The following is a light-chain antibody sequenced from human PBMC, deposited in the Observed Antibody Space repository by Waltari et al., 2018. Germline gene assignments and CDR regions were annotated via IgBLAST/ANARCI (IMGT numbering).Light chain of an antibody. CDR2: DAS. J-gene: IGKJ4*01. CDR3: QQYYSYFT. Sequence: DIQMTLSPSTLSASVGDRVTITCRASQSIGSLLAWYQQKPGKAPKLLIYDASSLESGVPSRFSGSGSGTEFTLTINSLQPDDFATYSCQQYYSYFTFGGGAKVEIK. V-gene: IGKV1-5*01. CDR1: QSIGSL.